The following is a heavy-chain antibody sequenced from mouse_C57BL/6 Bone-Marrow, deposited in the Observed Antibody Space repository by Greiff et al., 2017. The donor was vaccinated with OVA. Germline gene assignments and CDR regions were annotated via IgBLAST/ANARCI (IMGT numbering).Heavy chain of an antibody. J-gene: IGHJ1*03. CDR2: INYDGSST. CDR3: ARGNGSSYWYFDV. D-gene: IGHD1-1*01. Sequence: EVMLVESEGGLVQPGSSMKLSCTASGFTFSDYYMVWVRQVPEKGLEWVANINYDGSSTYYLDSLKSRFIISRDNAKNILYLQMSSLKSEDTATYYCARGNGSSYWYFDVWGTGTTVTVSS. CDR1: GFTFSDYY. V-gene: IGHV5-16*01.